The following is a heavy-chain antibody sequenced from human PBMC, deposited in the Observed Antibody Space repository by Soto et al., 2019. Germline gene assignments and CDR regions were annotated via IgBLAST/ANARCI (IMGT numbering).Heavy chain of an antibody. CDR1: GYTFLNYA. Sequence: QVRLVQSGTEVRKPGASVKLSCKTSGYTFLNYAIHWVRQAPGQGLEWMGWVNPSNGYTKYSENFQARLSLTRDTSANTAYMELSSLRSEDTAVYYCARRLSALDVWGQGTVVTVTP. CDR3: ARRLSALDV. V-gene: IGHV1-3*01. CDR2: VNPSNGYT. J-gene: IGHJ3*01.